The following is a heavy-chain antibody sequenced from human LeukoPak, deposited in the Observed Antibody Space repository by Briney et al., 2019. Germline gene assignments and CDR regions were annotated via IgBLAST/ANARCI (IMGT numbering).Heavy chain of an antibody. CDR2: ISSSSSYI. CDR3: AKDLSLYYYDSSGSDY. V-gene: IGHV3-21*01. Sequence: GGSQRLSCATSGFTFSSYSMNWVRQAPGKGLEWVSSISSSSSYIYYADSVKGRFTISRDNSKNTLYLQMNSLRAEDTAVYYCAKDLSLYYYDSSGSDYWGQGTLVTVSS. CDR1: GFTFSSYS. J-gene: IGHJ4*02. D-gene: IGHD3-22*01.